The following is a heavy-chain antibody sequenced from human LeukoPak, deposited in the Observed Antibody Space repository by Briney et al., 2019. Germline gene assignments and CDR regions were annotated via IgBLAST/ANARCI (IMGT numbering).Heavy chain of an antibody. CDR3: AGALWSGPFDY. V-gene: IGHV4-4*07. Sequence: SETMSLTCTGSGDSIRSFYWSWIRQPAGKGLEWIGRINSSGRTNYNPSLNSRVTMSADTSNNQFSLKLSSVTAADTAVYYCAGALWSGPFDYWGQGTLVTVSS. J-gene: IGHJ4*02. D-gene: IGHD3-3*01. CDR1: GDSIRSFY. CDR2: INSSGRT.